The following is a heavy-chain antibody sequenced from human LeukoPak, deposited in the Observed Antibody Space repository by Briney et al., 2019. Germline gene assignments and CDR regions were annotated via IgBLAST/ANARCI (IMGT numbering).Heavy chain of an antibody. J-gene: IGHJ3*02. Sequence: SETLSLTCTVSGGSIRSYYWSWIRQPAGKGLEWIGRIYTSGSTNYNPSLKSRVTMSVDTSKNQFSLKLTSVTAADTAVYYCARGPLTADAFDIWGQGTMVTVSS. D-gene: IGHD1-14*01. V-gene: IGHV4-4*07. CDR3: ARGPLTADAFDI. CDR2: IYTSGST. CDR1: GGSIRSYY.